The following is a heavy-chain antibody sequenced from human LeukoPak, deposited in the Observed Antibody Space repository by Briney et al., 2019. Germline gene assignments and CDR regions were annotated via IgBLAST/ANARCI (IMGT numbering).Heavy chain of an antibody. J-gene: IGHJ4*02. CDR1: GGSISSDHYQ. Sequence: SETLSLTCTVSGGSISSDHYQWSWIRQPPGKGLEWIGYIYYSGSTSSNPSLKSRVTISVDTSKNRFSLRLSSVTAADTAVYYCARSDYYYDSSGYPLFDYWGQGILVTVSS. CDR3: ARSDYYYDSSGYPLFDY. V-gene: IGHV4-30-4*01. D-gene: IGHD3-22*01. CDR2: IYYSGST.